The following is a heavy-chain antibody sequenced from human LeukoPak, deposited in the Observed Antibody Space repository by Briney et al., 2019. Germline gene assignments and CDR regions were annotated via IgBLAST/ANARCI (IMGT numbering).Heavy chain of an antibody. D-gene: IGHD3-3*01. CDR1: GGSISSYY. CDR2: IYYSGST. Sequence: PSETLSLTCTVSGGSISSYYWSWIRQPPGKGLEWIGYIYYSGSTNYNPSLKSRVTISVDTSKNQFSLKLSSVTAADTAVYYCVSTRPRDFWSGYLPYFDYWGQGTLVTVSS. J-gene: IGHJ4*02. CDR3: VSTRPRDFWSGYLPYFDY. V-gene: IGHV4-59*12.